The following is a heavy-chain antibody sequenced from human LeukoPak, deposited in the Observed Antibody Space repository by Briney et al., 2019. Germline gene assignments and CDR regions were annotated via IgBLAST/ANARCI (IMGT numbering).Heavy chain of an antibody. V-gene: IGHV1-69*04. Sequence: ASVKVSCEASGGTFISYTISWVRQAPGQGLEWMGRIIPILGIANYAQKFQGRVTITADKSTSTAYMELSSLRSEDTAVYYCARDQPLYYYYGMDVWGQGTTVTVSS. J-gene: IGHJ6*02. CDR3: ARDQPLYYYYGMDV. CDR1: GGTFISYT. CDR2: IIPILGIA.